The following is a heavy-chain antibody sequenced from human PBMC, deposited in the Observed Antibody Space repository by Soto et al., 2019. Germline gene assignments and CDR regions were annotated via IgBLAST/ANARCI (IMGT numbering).Heavy chain of an antibody. CDR1: GFTFSSYS. CDR3: ASPLPHHYDSSGYYPGY. J-gene: IGHJ4*02. Sequence: LRLSCAAPGFTFSSYSMNWVRQAPGKGLEWVSSISSSSSYIYYADSVKGRFTISRDNAKNSLYLQMNSLRAEDTAVYYCASPLPHHYDSSGYYPGYWGQGTLVTV. V-gene: IGHV3-21*01. D-gene: IGHD3-22*01. CDR2: ISSSSSYI.